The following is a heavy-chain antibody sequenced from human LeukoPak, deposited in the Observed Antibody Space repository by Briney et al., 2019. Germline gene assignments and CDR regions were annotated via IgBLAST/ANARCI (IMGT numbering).Heavy chain of an antibody. J-gene: IGHJ6*03. D-gene: IGHD2-15*01. CDR3: ARTTEGYCRGRSCYSYYYYMNV. V-gene: IGHV4-59*01. Sequence: PSETLSLTCTVSGGSISSYYWSWIRQPPGKGLEWIGYIYYSGSTNYNPSLKSRVTISVDTSKNQFSLKLSSVTAADTAVYYCARTTEGYCRGRSCYSYYYYMNVWGKGTTVTVSS. CDR1: GGSISSYY. CDR2: IYYSGST.